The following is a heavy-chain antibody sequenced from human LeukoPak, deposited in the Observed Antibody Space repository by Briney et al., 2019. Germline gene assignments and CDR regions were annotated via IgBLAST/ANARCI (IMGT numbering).Heavy chain of an antibody. CDR2: IFPGDSDT. J-gene: IGHJ5*02. Sequence: GESVKISCKGYGDRFTSYWVAWVRQMPGKGLDWMGIIFPGDSDTRYSPSIQGQVTISVDRSISTAYLQWSSLKASDTAIYYCARRPLHSQNWLAPWGQGTLVTVSS. CDR3: ARRPLHSQNWLAP. V-gene: IGHV5-51*01. CDR1: GDRFTSYW.